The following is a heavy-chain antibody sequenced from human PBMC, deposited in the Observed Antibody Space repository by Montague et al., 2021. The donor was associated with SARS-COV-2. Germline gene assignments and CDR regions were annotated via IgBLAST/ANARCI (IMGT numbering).Heavy chain of an antibody. CDR2: IYYSGGT. Sequence: SETLSLTCTVSGGSISSYYWSWIRQPPGKGLEWIGYIYYSGGTNYNPSLKSRVTISVDASKNQFSLKLSSVTAADTAVYYCASSGWYPGWFDPWGQGTLVTVSS. D-gene: IGHD6-19*01. J-gene: IGHJ5*02. V-gene: IGHV4-59*13. CDR1: GGSISSYY. CDR3: ASSGWYPGWFDP.